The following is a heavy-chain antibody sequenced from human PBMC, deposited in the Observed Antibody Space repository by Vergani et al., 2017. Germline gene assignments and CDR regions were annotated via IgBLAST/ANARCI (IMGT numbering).Heavy chain of an antibody. CDR1: GGSISSSSYY. J-gene: IGHJ4*02. D-gene: IGHD6-6*01. Sequence: QLQLQESGPGLVKPSETLSLTCTVSGGSISSSSYYWGWIRQPPGKGLEWIGSIYYSGSTYYNPSLKSRVTISVDTSKNQFSLKLSSVTAADTAVYYCAGDQGQLEFVNWGQGTLVTVSS. V-gene: IGHV4-39*07. CDR3: AGDQGQLEFVN. CDR2: IYYSGST.